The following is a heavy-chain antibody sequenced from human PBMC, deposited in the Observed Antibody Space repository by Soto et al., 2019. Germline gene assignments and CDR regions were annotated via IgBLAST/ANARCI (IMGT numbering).Heavy chain of an antibody. Sequence: QVQLVESGGGVVQPGRSLRLSCAASGFTFSSYAMHWVRQAPGKGLEWVAVISYDGSNKYYADSVKGRFTISRDNSKNTLYLQMNSLRAEDTAVYYCARDPHYCSGGSCPGWFDPWGQGTLVTISS. V-gene: IGHV3-30-3*01. J-gene: IGHJ5*02. D-gene: IGHD2-15*01. CDR3: ARDPHYCSGGSCPGWFDP. CDR2: ISYDGSNK. CDR1: GFTFSSYA.